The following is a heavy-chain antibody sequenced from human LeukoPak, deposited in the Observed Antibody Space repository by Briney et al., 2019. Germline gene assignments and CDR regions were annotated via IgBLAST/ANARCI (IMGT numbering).Heavy chain of an antibody. J-gene: IGHJ4*02. CDR3: ARKAAGWGVLDH. Sequence: GGSLRLSCAASGFIFETYWMNWVRQVPGEGLEWVANMKHDGSEEYYVESVKGRFIISRDNANELLYLQMNSLRAEDTAIYYCARKAAGWGVLDHWGQGLLVTVSS. CDR1: GFIFETYW. CDR2: MKHDGSEE. V-gene: IGHV3-7*03. D-gene: IGHD3-10*01.